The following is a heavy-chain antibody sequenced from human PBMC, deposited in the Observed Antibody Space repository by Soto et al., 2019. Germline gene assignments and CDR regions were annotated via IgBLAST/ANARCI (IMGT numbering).Heavy chain of an antibody. D-gene: IGHD3-9*01. CDR2: IYHTGST. Sequence: SETLSLTCSVPGGSISTVGHYWTWIRQPPGKGLEWIGSIYHTGSTYYSKSLRSRLTMSVDTSKSQFSLRLSSVTAADTAVYYCARATGTLRSRNCDYWGQGSLVTVSS. CDR3: ARATGTLRSRNCDY. CDR1: GGSISTVGHY. V-gene: IGHV4-31*03. J-gene: IGHJ4*02.